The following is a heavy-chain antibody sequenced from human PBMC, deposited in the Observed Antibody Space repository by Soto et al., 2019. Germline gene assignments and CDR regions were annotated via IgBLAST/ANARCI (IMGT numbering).Heavy chain of an antibody. J-gene: IGHJ4*02. V-gene: IGHV3-21*01. CDR3: AGDTTIFGVVPGH. CDR2: ISSSSSYI. D-gene: IGHD3-3*01. CDR1: GFTFSSYS. Sequence: EVQLVESGGGLVKPGGSLRLSCAASGFTFSSYSMNWVRQAPGKGLEWVSTISSSSSYIYYADSVKGRFTISRDNAKNSLYLKMNCLRAEDTAVYYCAGDTTIFGVVPGHWGQGTLVPVSS.